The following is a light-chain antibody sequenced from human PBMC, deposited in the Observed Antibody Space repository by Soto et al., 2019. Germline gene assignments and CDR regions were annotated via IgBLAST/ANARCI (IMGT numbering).Light chain of an antibody. CDR2: EVN. Sequence: QAASVSGSPGQSITISCTGTRSDVGLYNLVSWYQQLPGKAPKLIIYEVNERPSGISDRFSGSKSGNTASLTISGLQDEDEADYYCCSYVGSSILMFGGGTKVTVL. CDR3: CSYVGSSILM. J-gene: IGLJ3*02. V-gene: IGLV2-23*02. CDR1: RSDVGLYNL.